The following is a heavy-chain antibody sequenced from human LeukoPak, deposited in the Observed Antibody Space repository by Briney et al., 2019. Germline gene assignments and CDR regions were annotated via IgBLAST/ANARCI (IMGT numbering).Heavy chain of an antibody. Sequence: PSETLSLPRTVSGDSLSSYYRSWIRHPPARGLEWIGYIYYSGSTNYNAYRKGRVAISVDTSNYQFSLKLSSVTAADTAVYYCARVGSWFGELSGYYYYGMDVWGQGTTVSVSS. CDR3: ARVGSWFGELSGYYYYGMDV. V-gene: IGHV4-59*01. J-gene: IGHJ6*02. D-gene: IGHD3-10*01. CDR1: GDSLSSYY. CDR2: IYYSGST.